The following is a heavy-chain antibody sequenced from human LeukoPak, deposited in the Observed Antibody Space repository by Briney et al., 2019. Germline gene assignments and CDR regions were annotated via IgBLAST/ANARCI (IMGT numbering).Heavy chain of an antibody. V-gene: IGHV1-18*01. CDR1: GYTFTTYG. J-gene: IGHJ4*02. CDR2: ISAYIGNT. CDR3: ARAPLSSSWPYYFDY. Sequence: ASVKVSCKASGYTFTTYGISWVRQAPGQGLEWMGWISAYIGNTNYAQKLQDRVTMTTDTSTSTAYMELRSLRSDDTAVYYCARAPLSSSWPYYFDYWGQGTLVTVSS. D-gene: IGHD6-13*01.